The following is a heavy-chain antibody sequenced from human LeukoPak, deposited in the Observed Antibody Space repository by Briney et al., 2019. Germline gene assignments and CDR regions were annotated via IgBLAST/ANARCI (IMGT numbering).Heavy chain of an antibody. Sequence: GASVKVSCKASEYTFTGYYMHWVRQAPGQGLEWMGWINPNSGGTNYAQNFQGRVTMTRDTSISTAYMELSRLRSDDTAVYYCARFHATKPHYDILIGFDYWGQGTLVTVSS. CDR3: ARFHATKPHYDILIGFDY. V-gene: IGHV1-2*02. CDR2: INPNSGGT. CDR1: EYTFTGYY. D-gene: IGHD3-9*01. J-gene: IGHJ4*02.